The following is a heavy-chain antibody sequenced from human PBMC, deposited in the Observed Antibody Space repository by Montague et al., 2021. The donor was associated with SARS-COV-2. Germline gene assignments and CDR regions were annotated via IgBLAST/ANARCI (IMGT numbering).Heavy chain of an antibody. D-gene: IGHD4-23*01. CDR3: ARSYGTTVVTRAFDY. V-gene: IGHV2-70*01. Sequence: PALVKPTQTLTLTCTFSGFSLSTSGMCVSWIRQPPGKALEWLTLIDWXSYKYYSTSLKTRLTISKDTSKNQVVLTMTNMDPVDTATYYCARSYGTTVVTRAFDYWGQGTLVTVSS. J-gene: IGHJ4*02. CDR2: IDWXSYK. CDR1: GFSLSTSGMC.